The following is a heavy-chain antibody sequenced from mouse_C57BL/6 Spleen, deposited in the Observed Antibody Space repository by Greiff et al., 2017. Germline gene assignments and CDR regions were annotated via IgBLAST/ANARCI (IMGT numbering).Heavy chain of an antibody. V-gene: IGHV1-26*01. CDR3: ARSRDYYGSSRYYFDY. J-gene: IGHJ2*01. CDR1: GYTFTDYY. Sequence: VQLQQSGPELVKPGASVKISCKASGYTFTDYYMNWVKQSHGKSLEWIGDINPNNGGTSYNQKFKGKATLTVDKSSSTAYMELRSLTSEDSAVYYCARSRDYYGSSRYYFDYWGQGTTLTVSS. D-gene: IGHD1-1*01. CDR2: INPNNGGT.